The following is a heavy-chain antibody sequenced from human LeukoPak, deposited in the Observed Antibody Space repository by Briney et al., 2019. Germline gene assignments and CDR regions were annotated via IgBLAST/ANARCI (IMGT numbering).Heavy chain of an antibody. CDR2: IIPIFGTA. J-gene: IGHJ6*03. CDR3: ARVDFGVVTTGIYYYYYMDV. D-gene: IGHD3-3*01. Sequence: GASVKVSCKASGYTFTSYDINWVRQAPGQGLEWMGGIIPIFGTANYAQKFQGRVTITADKSTSTAYMELSSLRSEDTAVYYCARVDFGVVTTGIYYYYYMDVWGKGTTVTVSS. CDR1: GYTFTSYD. V-gene: IGHV1-69*06.